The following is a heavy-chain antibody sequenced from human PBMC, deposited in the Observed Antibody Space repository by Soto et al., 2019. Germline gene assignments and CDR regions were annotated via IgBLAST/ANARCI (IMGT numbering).Heavy chain of an antibody. Sequence: QVKLQESGPGLVKPSQTLSLTCTVSGGSISSGGYYWSWIRQHPGKGLEWIGYIYYSGSTYYNPSLKGRVTISVDTSKNQFSLKLSSVTAADTAVYYCARGVTMVRGVIHTPYFDYWGQGTLVTVSS. CDR1: GGSISSGGYY. D-gene: IGHD3-10*01. CDR2: IYYSGST. CDR3: ARGVTMVRGVIHTPYFDY. V-gene: IGHV4-31*03. J-gene: IGHJ4*02.